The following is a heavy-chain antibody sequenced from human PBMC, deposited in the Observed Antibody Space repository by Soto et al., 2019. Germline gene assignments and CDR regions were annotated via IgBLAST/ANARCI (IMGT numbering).Heavy chain of an antibody. J-gene: IGHJ5*02. Sequence: HPGGSLRLSCAASGFTFDDYAMHWVRQAPGKGLEWVSGISWNSGSIGYADSVKGRFTISRDNAKNSLYLQMNSLRAEDTALYYCAKDPGGELIPVNWFDPWGQGTLVTVSS. CDR1: GFTFDDYA. CDR2: ISWNSGSI. D-gene: IGHD1-26*01. CDR3: AKDPGGELIPVNWFDP. V-gene: IGHV3-9*01.